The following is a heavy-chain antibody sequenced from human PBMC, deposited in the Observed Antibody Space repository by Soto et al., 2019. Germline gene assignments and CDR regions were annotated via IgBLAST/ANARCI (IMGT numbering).Heavy chain of an antibody. J-gene: IGHJ4*02. D-gene: IGHD3-22*01. CDR1: GGSFSGYY. CDR2: INHSGGT. Sequence: KPSETLSLTCAVYGGSFSGYYWSWIRQPPGKGLEWIGEINHSGGTNYNPSLKSRVTISVDTSKNQFSLKLSSVTAADTAVYYCARVEIVDSSGYYPGFIDYWGQGTLVTVSS. V-gene: IGHV4-34*01. CDR3: ARVEIVDSSGYYPGFIDY.